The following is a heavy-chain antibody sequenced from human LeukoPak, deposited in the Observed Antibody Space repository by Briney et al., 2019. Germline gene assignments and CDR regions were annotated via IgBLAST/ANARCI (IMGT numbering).Heavy chain of an antibody. CDR1: GGSISSYY. J-gene: IGHJ5*02. V-gene: IGHV4-34*01. CDR3: ARGRGQLPHNWFDP. D-gene: IGHD2-2*01. CDR2: INHSGST. Sequence: PSETLSLTCTVSGGSISSYYWSWIRQPPGKGLEWIGEINHSGSTNYNPSLKSRVTISVDTSKNQFSLKLSSVTAADTAVYYCARGRGQLPHNWFDPWGQGTLDTVSS.